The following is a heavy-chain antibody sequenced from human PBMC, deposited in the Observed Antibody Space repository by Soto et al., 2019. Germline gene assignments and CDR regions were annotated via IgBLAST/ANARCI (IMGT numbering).Heavy chain of an antibody. CDR3: AKGFDYGDTKHIDH. J-gene: IGHJ4*02. D-gene: IGHD4-17*01. Sequence: GVLRLSCAASGFDFSTHALTWVRQAPGKGLEWLSSITNTGITTHYADSVKGRFTISRENSRNTLHLPLNNLRVDDTAVYYCAKGFDYGDTKHIDHWGQGTLVTVSS. V-gene: IGHV3-23*01. CDR2: ITNTGITT. CDR1: GFDFSTHA.